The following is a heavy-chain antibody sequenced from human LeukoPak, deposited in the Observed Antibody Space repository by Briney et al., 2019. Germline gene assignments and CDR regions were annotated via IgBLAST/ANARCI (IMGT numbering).Heavy chain of an antibody. J-gene: IGHJ4*02. CDR1: GYTFNSYG. CDR2: ISNYNGDT. CDR3: ARAFYSDSSGYYPGLDH. Sequence: ASVSVSCKASGYTFNSYGFSWVRQAPGEGREWGGWISNYNGDTRYAQKCQGRVTMTTDTSTSTSNMELRNLGSDDTAVYYCARAFYSDSSGYYPGLDHWGQGTLVTVSS. D-gene: IGHD3-22*01. V-gene: IGHV1-18*01.